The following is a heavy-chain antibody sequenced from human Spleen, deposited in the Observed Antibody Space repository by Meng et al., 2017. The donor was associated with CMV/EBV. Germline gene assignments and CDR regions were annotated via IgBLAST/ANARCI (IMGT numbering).Heavy chain of an antibody. V-gene: IGHV1-46*01. J-gene: IGHJ4*02. Sequence: TFTSYYMHWVRQAPGQGLEWMGIINPSGGSTSYAQKFQGRVTMTRDTSTSTVYMELSSLRSEDTAVYYCARADEMTTVTTSSSGLDYWGQGTLVTVSS. CDR2: INPSGGST. CDR1: TFTSYY. D-gene: IGHD4-11*01. CDR3: ARADEMTTVTTSSSGLDY.